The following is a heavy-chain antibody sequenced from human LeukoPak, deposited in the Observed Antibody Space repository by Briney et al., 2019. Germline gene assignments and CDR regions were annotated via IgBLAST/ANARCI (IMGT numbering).Heavy chain of an antibody. Sequence: ASVKVSCKASGYTLTELSMHWVRQAPGKGLEWMGGFDPEDGETIYAQKFQGRVTMTEDTSTDTAYMELSSLRSEDTAVYYCATVHSGDFWTRDYWGQGTLVTVSS. V-gene: IGHV1-24*01. CDR1: GYTLTELS. CDR2: FDPEDGET. D-gene: IGHD3/OR15-3a*01. J-gene: IGHJ4*02. CDR3: ATVHSGDFWTRDY.